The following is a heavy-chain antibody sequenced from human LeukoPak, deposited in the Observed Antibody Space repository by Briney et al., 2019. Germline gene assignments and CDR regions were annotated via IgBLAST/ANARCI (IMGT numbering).Heavy chain of an antibody. CDR2: VYSTGSA. V-gene: IGHV4-61*02. J-gene: IGHJ3*02. Sequence: SQTLSLTCTASSGSINSDGYYWSWIRQPPGKGLEWIVRVYSTGSANYSPSLESRVTISIDTSKNQFFLRLSSVTAADTAVYYCARVYRRDGYNYDGFDIWGQGTMVTVS. CDR1: SGSINSDGYY. CDR3: ARVYRRDGYNYDGFDI. D-gene: IGHD5-24*01.